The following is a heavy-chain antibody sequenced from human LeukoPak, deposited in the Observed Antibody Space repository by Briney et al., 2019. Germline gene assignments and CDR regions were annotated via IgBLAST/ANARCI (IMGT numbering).Heavy chain of an antibody. CDR3: ARGTTRDYYGMDV. D-gene: IGHD1-7*01. CDR2: IYYSGST. CDR1: GGSISSYY. V-gene: IGHV4-59*01. Sequence: NPSETLSLTCTVSGGSISSYYWSWLRQPPGKGLEWVGYIYYSGSTNYNPSLKSRVTISVDTSKNQFSLKLSSVTAADTAVYYCARGTTRDYYGMDVWGQGTTVTVSS. J-gene: IGHJ6*02.